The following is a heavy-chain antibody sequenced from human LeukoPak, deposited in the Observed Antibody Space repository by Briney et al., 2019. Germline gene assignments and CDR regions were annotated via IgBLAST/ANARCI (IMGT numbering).Heavy chain of an antibody. CDR3: ARLGPYYDFWSGYLPVDY. J-gene: IGHJ4*02. CDR1: GGSISSSSYY. Sequence: PSETLSLTCTVSGGSISSSSYYWGWIRQPPGKGLEWIGNIYYSGSTYYNPSLKSRITISVDTSKNQCSLKLNSMTAADTAVYYCARLGPYYDFWSGYLPVDYWGQGTLVTVSS. CDR2: IYYSGST. V-gene: IGHV4-39*01. D-gene: IGHD3-3*01.